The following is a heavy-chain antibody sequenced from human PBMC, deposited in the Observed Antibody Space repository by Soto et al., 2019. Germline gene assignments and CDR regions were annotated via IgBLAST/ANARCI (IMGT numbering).Heavy chain of an antibody. V-gene: IGHV1-24*01. Sequence: GASVKVSCKVSGYTLTELSMHWVRQAPGKGLEWMGGFDPEDGETIYAQKFQGRVTMTEDTSTDTAYMELSSLRSEDTAVYYCATYSGVAVAAPTDAYDIWGQGTMVTFSS. D-gene: IGHD6-19*01. J-gene: IGHJ3*02. CDR2: FDPEDGET. CDR1: GYTLTELS. CDR3: ATYSGVAVAAPTDAYDI.